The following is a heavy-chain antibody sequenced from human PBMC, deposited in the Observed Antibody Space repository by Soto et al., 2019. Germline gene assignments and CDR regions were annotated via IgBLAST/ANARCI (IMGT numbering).Heavy chain of an antibody. CDR1: GYTFTNYG. CDR2: ISTYNSNT. Sequence: QVQLVQSGGEVKKPGASVKVSCKASGYTFTNYGISWVRQAPGQGLEWLGWISTYNSNTNSAPRLQGRLTMTTDTSTSTAYMELRSLTSDDTAVYYCAIDERDSCSGGDCFDFDSWGQGTLVTVSS. V-gene: IGHV1-18*04. D-gene: IGHD2-21*02. J-gene: IGHJ4*02. CDR3: AIDERDSCSGGDCFDFDS.